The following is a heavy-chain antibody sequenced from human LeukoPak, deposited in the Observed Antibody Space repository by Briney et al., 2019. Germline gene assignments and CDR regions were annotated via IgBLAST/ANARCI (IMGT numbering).Heavy chain of an antibody. J-gene: IGHJ1*01. Sequence: GGSLRLSCAASGFTFSSYAMHWVRQAPGKGLEWVAVISYDASNIYYADSVKGRFTISRDNSNDTLYLQMNSLRAEDTAVYYCARDLRAATPLEYFQLWGQGTLVTVSS. CDR1: GFTFSSYA. D-gene: IGHD6-13*01. CDR3: ARDLRAATPLEYFQL. V-gene: IGHV3-30*04. CDR2: ISYDASNI.